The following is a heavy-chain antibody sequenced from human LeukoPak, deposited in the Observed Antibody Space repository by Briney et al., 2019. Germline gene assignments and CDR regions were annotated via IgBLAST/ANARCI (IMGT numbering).Heavy chain of an antibody. CDR3: ARVGITMVRGVNYYFDY. D-gene: IGHD3-10*01. CDR1: GFTFDDYG. Sequence: GGSLRLSCAASGFTFDDYGMSWVRQAPGKGLEWVSGINWNGGSTGYADSVKGRFTISRDNAKNSLYLQMNSLRAEDTALYYCARVGITMVRGVNYYFDYWGQGTLVTVSS. J-gene: IGHJ4*02. V-gene: IGHV3-20*04. CDR2: INWNGGST.